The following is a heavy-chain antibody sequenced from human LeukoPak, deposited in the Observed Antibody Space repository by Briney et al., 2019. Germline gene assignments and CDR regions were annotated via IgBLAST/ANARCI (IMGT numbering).Heavy chain of an antibody. Sequence: SETLSLTCTVSGGSISSYYWSWIRQPPGKGLEWIGYIYYSGSTNYNPSLKSRVTISVDTSKNQFSLKLSSVTAADTAVYYYARNLISSSGYVFDYWGQGTLVTVSS. CDR2: IYYSGST. CDR3: ARNLISSSGYVFDY. CDR1: GGSISSYY. D-gene: IGHD5-12*01. V-gene: IGHV4-59*08. J-gene: IGHJ4*02.